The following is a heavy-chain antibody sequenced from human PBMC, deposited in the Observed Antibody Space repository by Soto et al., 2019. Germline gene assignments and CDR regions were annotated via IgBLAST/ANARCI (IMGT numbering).Heavy chain of an antibody. CDR3: ARACGDCYTEQKLRYYYYYGMDV. CDR1: GGTFSSYA. D-gene: IGHD2-21*02. J-gene: IGHJ6*02. V-gene: IGHV1-69*06. CDR2: IIPIFGTA. Sequence: QVQLVQAGAEVKKPGSSVKVSCKASGGTFSSYAISWVRQAPGQGLEWMGGIIPIFGTANYAQKFQGRVTITADKSMSTAYMELSSLRSEDTTVDYCARACGDCYTEQKLRYYYYYGMDVWGQGTTVTVSS.